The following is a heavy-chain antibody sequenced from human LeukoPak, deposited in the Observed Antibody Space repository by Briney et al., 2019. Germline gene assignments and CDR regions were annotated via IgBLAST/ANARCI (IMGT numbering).Heavy chain of an antibody. J-gene: IGHJ4*02. D-gene: IGHD2-2*01. V-gene: IGHV3-23*01. CDR1: GLTFSGSA. CDR3: AKDTVLLVPAAPDY. CDR2: ISGSCGST. Sequence: GGSVKLSCGASGLTFSGSAMHWVRQASGKGLEWVSAISGSCGSTYYADSLKGRFTISRDNSKNTLHLQMNSLRAEDTAVYYCAKDTVLLVPAAPDYWGQGTLVTVPS.